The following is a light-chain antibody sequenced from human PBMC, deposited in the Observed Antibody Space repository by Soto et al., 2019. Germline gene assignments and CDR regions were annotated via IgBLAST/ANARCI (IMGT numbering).Light chain of an antibody. J-gene: IGKJ4*01. V-gene: IGKV3D-15*01. CDR1: QSVSTN. Sequence: IVMTQSPATLSVSPGERASLSCRASQSVSTNLALYQHKPGHAPSLLIYAISARATGIPTWFSGSGSGTEFTLTSSSLHSEDFAVYYCQQYNDWPLTFGGGTKVDI. CDR3: QQYNDWPLT. CDR2: AIS.